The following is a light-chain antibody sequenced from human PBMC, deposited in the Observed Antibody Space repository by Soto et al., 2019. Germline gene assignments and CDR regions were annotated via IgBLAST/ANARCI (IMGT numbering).Light chain of an antibody. J-gene: IGLJ1*01. CDR2: EVT. Sequence: QSALTQPASVSGSPGQSITISCTGTSSDVGRYNFVSWYQQHPGKAPKVLISEVTNRPSGVSNRFSGSKSGNTASLTISGLQADDEGDYYCSSYTGSSTSYVFGSGTKVTVL. CDR3: SSYTGSSTSYV. V-gene: IGLV2-14*01. CDR1: SSDVGRYNF.